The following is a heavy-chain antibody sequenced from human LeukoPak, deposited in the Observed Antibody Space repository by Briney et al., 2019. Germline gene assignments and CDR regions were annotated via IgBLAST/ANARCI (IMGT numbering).Heavy chain of an antibody. CDR2: IYYSGST. CDR1: GGSISSGGYY. V-gene: IGHV4-61*08. Sequence: SETLSLTCTVSGGSISSGGYYWSWIRQHPGKGLEWIGYIYYSGSTNYNPSLKSRVTISVDTSKNQFSLKLSSVTAADTAVYYCARVLGYCSSTGCYRGYYYGMDVWGQGTTVTVSS. D-gene: IGHD2-2*01. CDR3: ARVLGYCSSTGCYRGYYYGMDV. J-gene: IGHJ6*02.